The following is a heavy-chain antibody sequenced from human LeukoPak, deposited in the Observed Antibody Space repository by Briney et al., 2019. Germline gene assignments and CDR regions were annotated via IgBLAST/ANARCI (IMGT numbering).Heavy chain of an antibody. CDR1: GGSISTSNYY. V-gene: IGHV4-61*01. Sequence: KASETLSLTCTVSGGSISTSNYYWSWIRQPPGKGLEWIGYIYYSGSTNYNPSLKSRVTISVDTSKNQFSLKLSSVTAADTAVYYCARETSQKGAHYMDVWGKGTTVTISS. CDR3: ARETSQKGAHYMDV. CDR2: IYYSGST. D-gene: IGHD3-16*01. J-gene: IGHJ6*03.